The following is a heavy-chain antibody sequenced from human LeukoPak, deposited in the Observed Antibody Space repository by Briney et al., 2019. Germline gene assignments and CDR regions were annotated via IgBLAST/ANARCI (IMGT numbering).Heavy chain of an antibody. D-gene: IGHD3-9*01. V-gene: IGHV4-59*08. Sequence: SSETLSLTCTVSGGSISYYYWSWIRQPPGKGLELIGYIYYSGRTNYNPSLKSRVTISVDTSKNQFSLNLSSVTAADTAVYYCARGGPDWQHDNWGQGTLVTVTS. CDR3: ARGGPDWQHDN. CDR1: GGSISYYY. CDR2: IYYSGRT. J-gene: IGHJ4*02.